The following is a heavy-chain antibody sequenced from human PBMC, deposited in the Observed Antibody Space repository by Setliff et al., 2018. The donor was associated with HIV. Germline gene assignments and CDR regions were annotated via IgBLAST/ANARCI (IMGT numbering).Heavy chain of an antibody. J-gene: IGHJ4*02. Sequence: WASVKVSCKASGDTFDSFSISWVRQAPGQGLEWMGRIIPIYGSTNYAQRFQGRVTITADKSTNTAYMELSSLKSEDTAIYYCATGGVIVPAGYSWGQGTLVTVSS. D-gene: IGHD6-19*01. CDR2: IIPIYGST. CDR3: ATGGVIVPAGYS. V-gene: IGHV1-69*06. CDR1: GDTFDSFS.